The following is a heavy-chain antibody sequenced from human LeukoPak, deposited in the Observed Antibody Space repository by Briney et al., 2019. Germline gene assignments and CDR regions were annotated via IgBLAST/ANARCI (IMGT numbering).Heavy chain of an antibody. J-gene: IGHJ4*02. Sequence: GASVKVSCKASGGTFSSYAISWVRQAPGQGLEWMGGIIPIFGTANYAQKFQGRVTITTDESTSTAYMELSSLRSEDTAVYYCARGPPPYYGSGSYNDYWGQGTLVTVSS. CDR1: GGTFSSYA. D-gene: IGHD3-10*01. V-gene: IGHV1-69*05. CDR3: ARGPPPYYGSGSYNDY. CDR2: IIPIFGTA.